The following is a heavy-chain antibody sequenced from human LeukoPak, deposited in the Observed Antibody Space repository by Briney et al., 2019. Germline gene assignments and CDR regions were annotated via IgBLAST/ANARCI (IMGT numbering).Heavy chain of an antibody. V-gene: IGHV4-61*08. D-gene: IGHD6-19*01. CDR1: GGSISSGDYY. Sequence: SETLSLTCTVSGGSISSGDYYWSWIRQPPGKGLEWIGYIYYSGSTNYNPSLKSRVTMSVDTSKNQFSLKLSSVTAADTAVYYCARFKRAGGWSYFDYWGQGTLVTVSS. CDR3: ARFKRAGGWSYFDY. CDR2: IYYSGST. J-gene: IGHJ4*02.